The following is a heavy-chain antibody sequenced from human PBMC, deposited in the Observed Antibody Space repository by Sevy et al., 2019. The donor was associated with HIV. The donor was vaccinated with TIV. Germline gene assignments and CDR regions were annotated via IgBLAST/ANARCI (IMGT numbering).Heavy chain of an antibody. CDR1: GFSFSSYW. V-gene: IGHV3-74*03. CDR3: ARDKVEGGTMDHDNDY. J-gene: IGHJ4*02. CDR2: INSDGTYT. D-gene: IGHD3-10*01. Sequence: GGSLRLSCAASGFSFSSYWMHWVRQVPGKGLVWLSRINSDGTYTKYGDSAKGRFTISRDNAKNTLYLQMDSLRAEDTAVYYCARDKVEGGTMDHDNDYWGQGTLVTVSS.